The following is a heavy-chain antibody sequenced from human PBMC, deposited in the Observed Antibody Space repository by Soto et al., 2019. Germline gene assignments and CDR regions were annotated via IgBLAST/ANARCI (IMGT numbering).Heavy chain of an antibody. J-gene: IGHJ5*02. CDR1: GFTFSSYA. CDR2: ISGSGGST. Sequence: EVQLLESGGGLVQPGGSLRLSCEAAGFTFSSYAMSWVRQAPGKGLEWVSAISGSGGSTYYADSVKGRFTISRDNSKNALYLQMNSLRAEDTAVYYCAKGKLAVADPNWFDPWGQGTLVTVSS. V-gene: IGHV3-23*01. D-gene: IGHD6-19*01. CDR3: AKGKLAVADPNWFDP.